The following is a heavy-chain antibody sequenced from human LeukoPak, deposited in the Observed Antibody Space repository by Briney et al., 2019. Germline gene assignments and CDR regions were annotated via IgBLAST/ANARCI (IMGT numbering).Heavy chain of an antibody. D-gene: IGHD5-18*01. CDR2: INPNSGGT. Sequence: ASVKVSCKASGYTFTGYYMHWVRQAPGQGLEWMGRINPNSGGTNYAQKFQGRVTMTRDTSISTAYMELSRLRSDDTAVYYCARGDTAMVTSYYYYYMDVWGKGTTVTVSS. J-gene: IGHJ6*03. V-gene: IGHV1-2*06. CDR3: ARGDTAMVTSYYYYYMDV. CDR1: GYTFTGYY.